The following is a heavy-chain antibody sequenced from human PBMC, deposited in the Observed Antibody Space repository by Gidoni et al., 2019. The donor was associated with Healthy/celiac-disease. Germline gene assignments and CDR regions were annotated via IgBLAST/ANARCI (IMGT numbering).Heavy chain of an antibody. CDR2: ISGGGGST. Sequence: EVQLLESGGGLIQPGGSLRLSCAASGFTFSSYAMSWVRQAPGKGLEWVSAISGGGGSTYYADSVKGRFTISRDNSKNTLYLQMNSLRAEDTAVYYCAKDQVGATHPPYYFDYWGQGTLVTVSS. V-gene: IGHV3-23*01. CDR1: GFTFSSYA. CDR3: AKDQVGATHPPYYFDY. J-gene: IGHJ4*02. D-gene: IGHD1-26*01.